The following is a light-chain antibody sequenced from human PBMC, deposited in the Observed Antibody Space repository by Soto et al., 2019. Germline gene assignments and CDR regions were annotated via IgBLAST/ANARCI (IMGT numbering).Light chain of an antibody. CDR3: FSYTTTGTFV. V-gene: IGLV2-23*01. J-gene: IGLJ1*01. CDR2: EGN. CDR1: SSDVGTYNL. Sequence: QSVLTQPASVSGSPGQSITISCTGTSSDVGTYNLVSWYQQHPVKAPRLIIYEGNKRPSGVSNRFSASKSGNTASLTISGLRAEDEADYYCFSYTTTGTFVFGTGTK.